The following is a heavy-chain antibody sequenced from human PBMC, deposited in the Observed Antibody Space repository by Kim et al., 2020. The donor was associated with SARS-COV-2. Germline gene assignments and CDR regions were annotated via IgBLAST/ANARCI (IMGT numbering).Heavy chain of an antibody. CDR3: AKDRDYGDYGAFDI. V-gene: IGHV3-9*01. D-gene: IGHD4-17*01. J-gene: IGHJ3*02. Sequence: AECVKGRFTNSRDNAKNCLYMQMNSLRADDRALYYCAKDRDYGDYGAFDIWGQGTMVTVSS.